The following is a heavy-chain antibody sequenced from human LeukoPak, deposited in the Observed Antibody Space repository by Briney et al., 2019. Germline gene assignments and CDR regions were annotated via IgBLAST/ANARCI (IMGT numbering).Heavy chain of an antibody. Sequence: SETLSLTCTVSGGSISSSSYYWGWIRQPPGKGLEWIGNIYYSGSTYYNPSLESRVTMSLDTSKNQFSLKLSSVTAADTAVYYCARDGGRDYSGSGSFYYFDYWGQGTLVTVSS. CDR3: ARDGGRDYSGSGSFYYFDY. J-gene: IGHJ4*02. V-gene: IGHV4-39*07. CDR2: IYYSGST. CDR1: GGSISSSSYY. D-gene: IGHD3-10*01.